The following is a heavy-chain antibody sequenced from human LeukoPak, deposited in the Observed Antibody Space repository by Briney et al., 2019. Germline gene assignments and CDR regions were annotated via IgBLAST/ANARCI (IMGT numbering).Heavy chain of an antibody. J-gene: IGHJ6*02. CDR2: INAGNGNT. V-gene: IGHV1-3*01. Sequence: ASVKVSCKASGYTSTSYAMHWVRQAPGQRLEWMGWINAGNGNTKYSQKFQGRVTITRDTSASTAYMELSSLRSEDTAVYYCARLATTPYYYYYGMDVWGQGTTVTVSS. CDR3: ARLATTPYYYYYGMDV. D-gene: IGHD5-12*01. CDR1: GYTSTSYA.